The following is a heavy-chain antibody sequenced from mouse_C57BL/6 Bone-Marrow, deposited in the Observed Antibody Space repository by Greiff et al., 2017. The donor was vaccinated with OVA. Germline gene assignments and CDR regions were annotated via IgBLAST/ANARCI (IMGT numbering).Heavy chain of an antibody. V-gene: IGHV5-12*01. J-gene: IGHJ2*01. Sequence: EVKLVESGGGLVQPGGSLKLSCAASGFTFSDYYMYWVRQTPEKRLEWVAYISNGGGSTYYPDTEKGRFTISRDNAKNTLYLQMSRLKSEDTAMYYCARLGGYYFDYWGQGTTLTVSS. CDR1: GFTFSDYY. CDR3: ARLGGYYFDY. CDR2: ISNGGGST.